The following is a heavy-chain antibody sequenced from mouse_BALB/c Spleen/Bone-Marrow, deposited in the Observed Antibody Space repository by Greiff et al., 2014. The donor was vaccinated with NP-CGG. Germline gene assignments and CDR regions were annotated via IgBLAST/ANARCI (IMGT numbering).Heavy chain of an antibody. J-gene: IGHJ4*01. CDR1: GYTFSSYG. Sequence: VQLQQSGPELVKPGASVKMSCKASGYTFSSYGLNWVKQKPGQGLEWIGFINPYNDDTKLSEKLEDKATLISDKSSSTAYMELSSLTSEDSAVYYCVRSGWLLRVSYALDYWGPGTSVTVSS. D-gene: IGHD2-3*01. V-gene: IGHV1-14*01. CDR3: VRSGWLLRVSYALDY. CDR2: INPYNDDT.